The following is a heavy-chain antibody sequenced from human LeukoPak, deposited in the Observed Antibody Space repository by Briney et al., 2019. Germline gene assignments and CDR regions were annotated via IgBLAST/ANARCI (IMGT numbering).Heavy chain of an antibody. Sequence: GGSVRLSCATSGFMFRAYWMSWVRQPPGKGLEWVANIRQDGSEKYYVDSVKGRFTISRDNAKDSLFLQMNNLRGEDTAVYYCARDGSWPLDAFDLWGQGTMLTVSS. CDR1: GFMFRAYW. J-gene: IGHJ3*01. CDR2: IRQDGSEK. CDR3: ARDGSWPLDAFDL. D-gene: IGHD1-26*01. V-gene: IGHV3-7*01.